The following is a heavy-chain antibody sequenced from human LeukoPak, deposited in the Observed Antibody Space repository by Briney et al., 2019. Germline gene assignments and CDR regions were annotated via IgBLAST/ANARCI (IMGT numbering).Heavy chain of an antibody. CDR2: ISSSGNTI. CDR1: GFTFSDYY. CDR3: ARTLYDSSGYYHWFDP. J-gene: IGHJ5*02. V-gene: IGHV3-11*04. D-gene: IGHD3-22*01. Sequence: GGSLRLSCAASGFTFSDYYMSWIRQAPGKGLEWVSYISSSGNTIDYADSVKGRFTLSRDNAKNSLYLQMNSLRAEDTAVYYCARTLYDSSGYYHWFDPWGQGTLVTVSS.